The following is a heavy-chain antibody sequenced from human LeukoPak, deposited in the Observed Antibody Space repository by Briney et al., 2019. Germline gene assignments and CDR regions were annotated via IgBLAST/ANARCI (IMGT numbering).Heavy chain of an antibody. V-gene: IGHV3-23*01. J-gene: IGHJ4*02. CDR2: ISGSGGST. CDR3: AKDRGIYYGDDLDY. D-gene: IGHD4-17*01. Sequence: GGSLRLSCAASGFTFSSDAMSWVRQAPGKGLEWVSAISGSGGSTYYADSAKGRFTISRDSSKNTLYLQMSNLRAEDTAVYYCAKDRGIYYGDDLDYWGQGTLVTVSS. CDR1: GFTFSSDA.